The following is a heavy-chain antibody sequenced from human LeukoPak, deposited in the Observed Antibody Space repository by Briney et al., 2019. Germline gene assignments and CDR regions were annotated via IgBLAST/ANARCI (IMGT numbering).Heavy chain of an antibody. CDR1: GGSFSGYY. J-gene: IGHJ5*02. Sequence: SETLSLTCAVCGGSFSGYYWSWIRQPPGKGLEWIGEINHSGSTNYNPSLKSRVTISVDTSKNQFSLKLSSVTAADTAVYYCARGHYDYVWGSYRKNWFDPWGQGTLVTVSS. CDR2: INHSGST. V-gene: IGHV4-34*01. CDR3: ARGHYDYVWGSYRKNWFDP. D-gene: IGHD3-16*02.